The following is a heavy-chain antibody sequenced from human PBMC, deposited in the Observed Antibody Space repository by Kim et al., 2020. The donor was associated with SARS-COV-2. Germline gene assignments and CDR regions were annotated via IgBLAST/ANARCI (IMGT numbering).Heavy chain of an antibody. Sequence: SETLSLTCTVSGGSISSGGYYWSWIRQHPGKGLEWIGYIYYSGSTYYNPSLKSRVTISVDTSKNQFSLKLGSVTAADTAVYYCARDTNGVCHNDYWGQGTLVTVSS. CDR2: IYYSGST. CDR3: ARDTNGVCHNDY. D-gene: IGHD2-8*01. J-gene: IGHJ4*02. V-gene: IGHV4-31*03. CDR1: GGSISSGGYY.